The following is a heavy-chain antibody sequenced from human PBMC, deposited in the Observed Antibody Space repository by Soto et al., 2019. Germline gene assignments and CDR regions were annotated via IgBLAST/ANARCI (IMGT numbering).Heavy chain of an antibody. CDR1: GFTFSTYT. CDR3: AKDFTPDGYWDFDY. V-gene: IGHV3-23*01. Sequence: GGSLRLSCAASGFTFSTYTMNWVRQAPGKGLEWVSAVLQTGSSTFYADSVKGRFTISRDNSQNTLYLQMNNLRAEDTAVYYCAKDFTPDGYWDFDYWGQGTLVTVSS. D-gene: IGHD4-17*01. J-gene: IGHJ4*02. CDR2: VLQTGSST.